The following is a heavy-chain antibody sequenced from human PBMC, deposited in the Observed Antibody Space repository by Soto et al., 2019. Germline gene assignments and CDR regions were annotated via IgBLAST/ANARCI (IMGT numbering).Heavy chain of an antibody. J-gene: IGHJ4*02. V-gene: IGHV4-30-4*01. D-gene: IGHD1-1*01. CDR3: ASQKLDVPAFFDY. CDR1: GGPISSGDYY. Sequence: SETLSLTCTVSGGPISSGDYYWILIRQPPGKGLEWIGYIYYSGSTYYNPSLKSRVTISVDTSKNQFSLKLSSVTAADTAVYYCASQKLDVPAFFDYWGQGILVTVSS. CDR2: IYYSGST.